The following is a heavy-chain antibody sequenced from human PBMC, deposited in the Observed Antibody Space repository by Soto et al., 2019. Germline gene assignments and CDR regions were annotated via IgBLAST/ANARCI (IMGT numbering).Heavy chain of an antibody. CDR1: GFTFSSYG. CDR2: IWYDGSNK. Sequence: QVQLVESGGGVVQPGRSLRLSCVASGFTFSSYGMHWVRQAPGKGLEWVALIWYDGSNKDYVDSVKGRFTISRDNSKKTLYWQMDSLGGGDTAVYYCARGSEGSGWGGHAFDIWGQGTVVTVSS. CDR3: ARGSEGSGWGGHAFDI. V-gene: IGHV3-33*01. D-gene: IGHD6-19*01. J-gene: IGHJ3*02.